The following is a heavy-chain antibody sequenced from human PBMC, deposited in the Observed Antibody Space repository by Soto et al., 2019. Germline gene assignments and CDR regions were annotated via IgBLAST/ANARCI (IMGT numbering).Heavy chain of an antibody. J-gene: IGHJ5*02. V-gene: IGHV4-59*01. Sequence: PSETLSLTCTVSGGCISTYYWSWIRQPPGKGLEWIGYIYYSGSTNFNPSLKSRVTISVDTSKNQFSLKLSSVTAADTAVYYCARAFGGFGSGTYYASWGQGTLVT. CDR3: ARAFGGFGSGTYYAS. CDR2: IYYSGST. CDR1: GGCISTYY. D-gene: IGHD3-10*01.